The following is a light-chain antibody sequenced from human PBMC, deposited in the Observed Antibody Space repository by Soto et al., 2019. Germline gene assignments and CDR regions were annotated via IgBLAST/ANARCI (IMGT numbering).Light chain of an antibody. V-gene: IGKV3-15*01. Sequence: EIVMTRSPATLSVSPGERATLSCRASQSVSSNLAWYQQKPGQAPRLLIYGASTRATGIPARFSASGSGTEFTLTISSLQSEDFAVYYCQQYNDWPLTFGGGTKVEIK. CDR1: QSVSSN. CDR2: GAS. J-gene: IGKJ4*01. CDR3: QQYNDWPLT.